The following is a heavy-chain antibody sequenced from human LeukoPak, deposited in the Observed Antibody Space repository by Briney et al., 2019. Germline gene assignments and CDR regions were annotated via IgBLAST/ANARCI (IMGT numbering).Heavy chain of an antibody. Sequence: TSETLSLTCAVYGGSFSGYYWTWIRQAPGKGLEWIGEINPSGRISYNPSLKSRLTISVDASKNQFSLNLRSLTAADTAVYYCARGRQEVSMIVVVMTAVSYYLDVWGKGTTVTVS. CDR1: GGSFSGYY. J-gene: IGHJ6*03. V-gene: IGHV4-34*01. CDR2: INPSGRI. D-gene: IGHD3-22*01. CDR3: ARGRQEVSMIVVVMTAVSYYLDV.